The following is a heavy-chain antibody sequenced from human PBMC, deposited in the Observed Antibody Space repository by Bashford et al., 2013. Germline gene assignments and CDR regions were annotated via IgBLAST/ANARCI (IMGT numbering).Heavy chain of an antibody. V-gene: IGHV3-15*01. D-gene: IGHD3-9*01. CDR3: TTEPRY. CDR2: IKSKRDGGAI. Sequence: GGSLRLSCTGSGFHFSTTWMSWVRQAPGKGLEWLGRIKSKRDGGAIDYPAPVKGRFIISRDDSENMVYLQINDLNTEDTAVYYCTTEPRYWGQGTPVTVSS. CDR1: GFHFSTTW. J-gene: IGHJ4*02.